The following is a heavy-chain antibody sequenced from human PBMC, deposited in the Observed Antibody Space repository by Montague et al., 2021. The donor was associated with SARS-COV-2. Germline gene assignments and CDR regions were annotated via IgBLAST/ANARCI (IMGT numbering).Heavy chain of an antibody. Sequence: SETLSLTCTVSGGSISVSSYYWVWIRQPPGKGLEWIGSIYYGGTADYNPSLKSRVTISVDTSNNQFSLKLTSLTAADTAVYSCASSPLRTYGANWYDKYFQPWGQGTRVTVSS. J-gene: IGHJ1*01. V-gene: IGHV4-39*07. CDR2: IYYGGTA. CDR3: ASSPLRTYGANWYDKYFQP. CDR1: GGSISVSSYY. D-gene: IGHD1-1*01.